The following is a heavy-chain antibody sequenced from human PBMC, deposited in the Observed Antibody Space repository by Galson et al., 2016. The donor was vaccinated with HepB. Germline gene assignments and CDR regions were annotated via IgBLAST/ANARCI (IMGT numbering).Heavy chain of an antibody. CDR3: ARDRGYFGSAFDY. CDR2: IYSAGDT. CDR1: GFTVSNNY. Sequence: SLRLSCAASGFTVSNNYMTWVRRAPGKGLEWVSLIYSAGDTHYADSVKGRFAISRDHSENTVYLQMNSLRAEDTAIYYCARDRGYFGSAFDYWGQGTLVTVSS. V-gene: IGHV3-66*01. D-gene: IGHD2/OR15-2a*01. J-gene: IGHJ4*02.